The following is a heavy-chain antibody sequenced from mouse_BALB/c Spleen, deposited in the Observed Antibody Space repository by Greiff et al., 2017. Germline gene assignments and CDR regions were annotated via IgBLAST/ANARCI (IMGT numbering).Heavy chain of an antibody. J-gene: IGHJ4*01. Sequence: EVKLMESGGGLVQPGGSRKLSCAASGFTFSSFGMHWVRQAPEKGLEWVAYISSGSSTIYYADTVKGRFTISRDNPKNTLFLQMTSLRSEDTAMYYCARRIYYGYDVDYAMDYWGQGTSVTVSS. D-gene: IGHD2-2*01. V-gene: IGHV5-17*02. CDR3: ARRIYYGYDVDYAMDY. CDR1: GFTFSSFG. CDR2: ISSGSSTI.